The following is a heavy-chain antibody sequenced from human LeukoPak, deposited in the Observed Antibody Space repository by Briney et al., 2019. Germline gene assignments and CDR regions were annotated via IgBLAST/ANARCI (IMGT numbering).Heavy chain of an antibody. CDR2: IIPIFGTA. D-gene: IGHD5-24*01. CDR3: ARVRRDGYNFRLDAFDI. CDR1: GGTFSSYA. Sequence: SVKVSCKASGGTFSSYAISWVRQAPGQGLEWMGGIIPIFGTANYAQKFQGRVTITTDESTSTAYMELSSLRSEDTAVYYCARVRRDGYNFRLDAFDIWGQGTMVTVSS. V-gene: IGHV1-69*05. J-gene: IGHJ3*02.